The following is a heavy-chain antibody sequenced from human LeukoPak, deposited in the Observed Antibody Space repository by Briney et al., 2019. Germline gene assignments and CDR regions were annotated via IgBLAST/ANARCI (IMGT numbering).Heavy chain of an antibody. CDR3: AKDRISMVRSSDIDN. V-gene: IGHV3-30*18. Sequence: PEGSLRLSCAASGFTFRSYGMHWVRQAPGKGLEWVALITYDDFYKYYGDSVKGRFTISRDNSKNTLYLQMNSLRPEDAAVYYCAKDRISMVRSSDIDNWGQGTLVTVSS. D-gene: IGHD3-10*01. J-gene: IGHJ4*02. CDR1: GFTFRSYG. CDR2: ITYDDFYK.